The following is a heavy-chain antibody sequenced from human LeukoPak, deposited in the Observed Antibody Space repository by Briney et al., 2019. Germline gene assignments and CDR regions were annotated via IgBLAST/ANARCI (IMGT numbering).Heavy chain of an antibody. CDR1: GFTVSSNY. J-gene: IGHJ4*02. Sequence: GGSLRLSCAASGFTVSSNYMSWVRQAPGKGLEWVSIIYSGGSTYYADSVKGRFTISRDNSKNTLHLQMNSLRAEDTAVYYCARALNPLPGTYYFDHWGQGTLVTVSS. V-gene: IGHV3-66*01. CDR3: ARALNPLPGTYYFDH. D-gene: IGHD2-15*01. CDR2: IYSGGST.